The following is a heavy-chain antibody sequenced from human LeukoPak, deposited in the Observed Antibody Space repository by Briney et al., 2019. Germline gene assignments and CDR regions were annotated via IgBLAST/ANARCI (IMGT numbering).Heavy chain of an antibody. CDR3: ARDHYDFWSGYYIFDY. CDR2: ISSSSSTI. V-gene: IGHV3-48*01. J-gene: IGHJ4*02. D-gene: IGHD3-3*01. Sequence: GGSLRLSCAASGFTFSSYSLNWVRQAPGKGLEWVSYISSSSSTIYYADSVKGRFTISRDNAKNSLSLQMNSLRAEDTAVYYCARDHYDFWSGYYIFDYWGQGTLVTVSS. CDR1: GFTFSSYS.